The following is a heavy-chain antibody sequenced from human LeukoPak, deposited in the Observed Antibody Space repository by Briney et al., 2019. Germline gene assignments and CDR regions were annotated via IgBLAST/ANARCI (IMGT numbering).Heavy chain of an antibody. CDR1: GFTFGDYA. J-gene: IGHJ3*02. Sequence: GSLRLSCTASGFTFGDYAMTWVRQAPGKGLEWVGIIRSKAYGGTTEYAASVKGRFTITRDDSKSIAYLQMNSLKTEDTAVYYCTREGRIVVVITMYAFDIWGQGTLVTVSS. V-gene: IGHV3-49*04. D-gene: IGHD2-21*01. CDR3: TREGRIVVVITMYAFDI. CDR2: IRSKAYGGTT.